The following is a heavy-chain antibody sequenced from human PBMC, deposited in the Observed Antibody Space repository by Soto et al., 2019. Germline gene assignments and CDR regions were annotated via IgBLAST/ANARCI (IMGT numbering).Heavy chain of an antibody. CDR2: MSGSGDNT. CDR1: GFTFSNYA. D-gene: IGHD3-3*02. Sequence: GXSLRLSCAASGFTFSNYAINWVIQAPGKGLEWVAVMSGSGDNTYHADSVKGRFTISRDNSKNTLYLQMNSLRAEDTAVYYCAKHFRYGTQAFDYWGQGTLVTVSS. CDR3: AKHFRYGTQAFDY. J-gene: IGHJ4*02. V-gene: IGHV3-23*01.